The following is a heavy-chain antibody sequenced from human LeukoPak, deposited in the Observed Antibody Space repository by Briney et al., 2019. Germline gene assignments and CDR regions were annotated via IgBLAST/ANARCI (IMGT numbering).Heavy chain of an antibody. CDR1: GFTFSSYW. J-gene: IGHJ4*02. D-gene: IGHD2-2*02. CDR2: IKQDGSEK. Sequence: GGSLRLSCPASGFTFSSYWMSWVRQAPGKGLEWVANIKQDGSEKYYVDSVKGRFTISRDNAKNSLYLQMNSLRAEDTAVYYCADIPISWGQGTLVTVSS. V-gene: IGHV3-7*01. CDR3: ADIPIS.